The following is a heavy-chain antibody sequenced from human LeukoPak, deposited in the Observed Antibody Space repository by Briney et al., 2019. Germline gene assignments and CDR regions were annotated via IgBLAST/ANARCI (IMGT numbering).Heavy chain of an antibody. D-gene: IGHD2-2*01. Sequence: GGSLRLSCAASGFTFSSYWMSWVRQAPGKGLEWVANIKQDGSEKYYVDSVKGRFTISRDNAKNSLYLQMNSLRAEDTAVYYCAGSSTNLPRGNYYYYYMDVWGKGTTVTVSS. V-gene: IGHV3-7*01. CDR2: IKQDGSEK. CDR3: AGSSTNLPRGNYYYYYMDV. J-gene: IGHJ6*03. CDR1: GFTFSSYW.